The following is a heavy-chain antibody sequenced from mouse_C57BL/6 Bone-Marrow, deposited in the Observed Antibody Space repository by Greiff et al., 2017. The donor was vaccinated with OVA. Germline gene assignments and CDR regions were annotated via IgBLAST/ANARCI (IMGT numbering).Heavy chain of an antibody. V-gene: IGHV1-64*01. CDR1: GYTFTSYW. CDR3: ARDSNYETY. CDR2: IHPNSGST. D-gene: IGHD2-5*01. Sequence: VKLQQPGAELVKPGASVKLSCKASGYTFTSYWMHWVKQRPGQGLEWIGMIHPNSGSTNYNEKFKSKATLTVDKSSSTAYMQLSSLTSEDSAVYYCARDSNYETYWGQGTLVTVSA. J-gene: IGHJ3*01.